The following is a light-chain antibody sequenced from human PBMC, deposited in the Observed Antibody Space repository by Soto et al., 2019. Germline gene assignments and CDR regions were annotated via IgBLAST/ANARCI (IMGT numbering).Light chain of an antibody. Sequence: VLRQSPATLSVSPGERATLSCRASQSVGSNLAWYQQKPGQAPRLLIYGASTGATGIPARFSGSGSGTEFTLTISRLQSEYFAFYYCQQYNNWPLTFGGGTKVEIK. CDR1: QSVGSN. J-gene: IGKJ4*01. CDR2: GAS. CDR3: QQYNNWPLT. V-gene: IGKV3-15*01.